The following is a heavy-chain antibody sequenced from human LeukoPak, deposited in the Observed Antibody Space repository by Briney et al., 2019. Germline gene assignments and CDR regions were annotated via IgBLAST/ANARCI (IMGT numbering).Heavy chain of an antibody. D-gene: IGHD2-15*01. Sequence: ASVKVSCKASGYTFTGYYMHWVRQAPGQGLEWMGWINPNNGGTNYAQKFQGRVTMTRDTSISTAYMELSRLRSDDTAVYYCARVPGGSGTYIGMYYFDYWGRGTLVTVSS. J-gene: IGHJ4*02. V-gene: IGHV1-2*02. CDR3: ARVPGGSGTYIGMYYFDY. CDR1: GYTFTGYY. CDR2: INPNNGGT.